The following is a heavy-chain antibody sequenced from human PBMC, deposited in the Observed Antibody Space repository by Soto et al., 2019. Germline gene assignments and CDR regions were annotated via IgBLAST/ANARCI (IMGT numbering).Heavy chain of an antibody. J-gene: IGHJ5*02. CDR2: IYYSGST. Sequence: SETLSLTCTVSGGSISSSSYYWGWIRQPPGKGLEWIGSIYYSGSTYYNPSLKSRVTISVDTSKNQFSLKLSSVTAADTAVYYCTRHARSRIVVVPAAISRLGWFDPWGQGTLVTVSS. CDR3: TRHARSRIVVVPAAISRLGWFDP. V-gene: IGHV4-39*01. D-gene: IGHD2-2*01. CDR1: GGSISSSSYY.